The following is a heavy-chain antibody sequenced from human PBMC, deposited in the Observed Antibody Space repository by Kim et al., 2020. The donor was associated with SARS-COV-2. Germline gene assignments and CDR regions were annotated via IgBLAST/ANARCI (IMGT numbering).Heavy chain of an antibody. CDR2: INTDTGNP. V-gene: IGHV7-4-1*02. CDR3: ARDKVKGILTGSNWFDP. J-gene: IGHJ5*02. D-gene: IGHD3-9*01. CDR1: GYMFTIHA. Sequence: ASVKVSCKASGYMFTIHAINWVRQAPGQGLEWMGWINTDTGNPTYAQGFTGRFVFSLDTSVSTTYLQISSLKAEDTAIYYCARDKVKGILTGSNWFDPWG.